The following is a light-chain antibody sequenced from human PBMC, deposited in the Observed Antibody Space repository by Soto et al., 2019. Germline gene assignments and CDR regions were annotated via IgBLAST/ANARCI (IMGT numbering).Light chain of an antibody. CDR3: QRYNTWPRT. CDR1: QSVSSN. J-gene: IGKJ1*01. V-gene: IGKV3-15*01. Sequence: EIVMTQSPAPLSVPPGERATLSCRASQSVSSNFAWYQQRSGQAPTLLFYGASIRATAVPARFTASGSGTEFTPTISSLQSEDVAVYYCQRYNTWPRTFGQGTKVDIK. CDR2: GAS.